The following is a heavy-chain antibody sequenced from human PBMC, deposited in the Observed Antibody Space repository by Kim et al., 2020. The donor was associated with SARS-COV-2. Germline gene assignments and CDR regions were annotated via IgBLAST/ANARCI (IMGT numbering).Heavy chain of an antibody. CDR1: GGTFSSYA. CDR3: ARLPLPREVVTHNWFDP. Sequence: SVKVSCKASGGTFSSYAISWVRQAPGQGLEWMGGIIPIFGTANYAQKFQGRVTITADKSTSTAYMELSSLRSEDTAVYYCARLPLPREVVTHNWFDPWGQGTLVTVSS. CDR2: IIPIFGTA. J-gene: IGHJ5*02. D-gene: IGHD2-21*02. V-gene: IGHV1-69*06.